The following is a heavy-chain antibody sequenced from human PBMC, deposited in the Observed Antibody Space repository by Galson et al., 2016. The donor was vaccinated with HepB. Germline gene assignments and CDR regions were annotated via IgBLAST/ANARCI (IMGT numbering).Heavy chain of an antibody. V-gene: IGHV4-39*01. CDR3: ATGIVVAGKYYYHYMDG. Sequence: SETLSLTCIVSGGSISSDYYWGWIRQPPGRGLEWIGSIYSNEDTFYNPSLKSRVTISVDTPKNQFSLRLDSVTAADTALYYCATGIVVAGKYYYHYMDGWGKGTTVTVSS. D-gene: IGHD6-19*01. CDR2: IYSNEDT. CDR1: GGSISSDYY. J-gene: IGHJ6*03.